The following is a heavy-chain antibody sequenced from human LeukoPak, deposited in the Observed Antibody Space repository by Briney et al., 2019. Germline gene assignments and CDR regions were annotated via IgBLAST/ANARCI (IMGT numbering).Heavy chain of an antibody. J-gene: IGHJ4*02. CDR2: ISWNSGSK. D-gene: IGHD6-19*01. V-gene: IGHV3-9*01. Sequence: PGGSLRLSCAASGFTFNDHAMLWVRQPPGKGLEWVSGISWNSGSKGYADSVKGRFTISRDNAKNSLYLQMNSLRAEDTALYYCAKAGSGWYLDYWGQGTLVTVSS. CDR1: GFTFNDHA. CDR3: AKAGSGWYLDY.